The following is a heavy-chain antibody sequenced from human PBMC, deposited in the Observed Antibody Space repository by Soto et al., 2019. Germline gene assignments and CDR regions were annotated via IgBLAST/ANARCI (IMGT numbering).Heavy chain of an antibody. J-gene: IGHJ4*02. CDR2: IYYSGST. D-gene: IGHD3-10*01. V-gene: IGHV4-31*03. Sequence: SDTLSLTCTVSGVTISSGGYCWSWIRQHPGKGLEWIGYIYYSGSTYYNPSLKSRVTISVDTSKNQFSLKLSSVTAADTAVYYCARDYRDYYGSGSYVDYWGQGTLVTVSS. CDR1: GVTISSGGYC. CDR3: ARDYRDYYGSGSYVDY.